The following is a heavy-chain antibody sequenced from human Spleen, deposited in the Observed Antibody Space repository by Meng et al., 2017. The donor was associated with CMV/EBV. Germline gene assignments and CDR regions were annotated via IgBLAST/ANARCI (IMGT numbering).Heavy chain of an antibody. D-gene: IGHD5-24*01. J-gene: IGHJ2*01. CDR2: IYPGDSDT. Sequence: GESLKISCKGSGYSFTSYWIGWVRQMPGKGLEWMGIIYPGDSDTRYSPSFQGQVTISADKSISTAYLQWSSLKASDTAMYYCARRYKADGYGELVVRHFDLWGRGTLVTVSS. V-gene: IGHV5-51*01. CDR1: GYSFTSYW. CDR3: ARRYKADGYGELVVRHFDL.